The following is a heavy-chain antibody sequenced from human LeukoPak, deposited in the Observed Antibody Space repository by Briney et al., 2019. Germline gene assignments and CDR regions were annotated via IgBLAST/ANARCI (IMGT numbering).Heavy chain of an antibody. D-gene: IGHD7-27*01. CDR3: ARGGPTGAFDY. CDR1: GFTSDDYA. CDR2: ISWNSGSI. Sequence: GGSLRLSCAASGFTSDDYAMHWVRQVPGKGLEWVSGISWNSGSIGYADSVKGRFTISRDNAKNSLYLQMNSLRAEDTAVYYCARGGPTGAFDYWGQGTLVTVSS. J-gene: IGHJ4*02. V-gene: IGHV3-9*02.